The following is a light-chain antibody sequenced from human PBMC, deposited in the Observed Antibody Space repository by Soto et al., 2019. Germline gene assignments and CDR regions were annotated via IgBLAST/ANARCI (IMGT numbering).Light chain of an antibody. CDR3: CAYSTSGTPV. J-gene: IGLJ1*01. Sequence: QSVLTQPASVSGSPGQSITFSCTGASSDVVSYDYVSWHQQHPGKAPKLIIYDVNNRPSGVPSRFSGSKSGNTASLIISGLQTEDEADYYCCAYSTSGTPVLGTGSK. CDR2: DVN. V-gene: IGLV2-14*03. CDR1: SSDVVSYDY.